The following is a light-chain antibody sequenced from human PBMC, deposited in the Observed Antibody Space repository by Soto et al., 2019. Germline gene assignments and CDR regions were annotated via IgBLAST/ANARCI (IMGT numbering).Light chain of an antibody. J-gene: IGLJ2*01. CDR2: DGT. CDR1: SSDVGSYNL. V-gene: IGLV2-23*01. Sequence: QSALTQPASVSGSPGQSITISCTGTSSDVGSYNLVSWYQQHPGKAPKLMIYDGTKRPSGVSNRVSGSKSRNPASLSISGIQAEDEADYYCCSYAGSTSVVFGGGTQLTVL. CDR3: CSYAGSTSVV.